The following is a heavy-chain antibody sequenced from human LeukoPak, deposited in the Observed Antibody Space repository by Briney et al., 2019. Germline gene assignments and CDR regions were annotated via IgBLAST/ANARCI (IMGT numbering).Heavy chain of an antibody. Sequence: GESLKIPCKGSGYSFTSYWIGWVRQMPGKGLEWMGILYPGDSNTRYSPSFQGQVTNPDDKSISTAYLQWSSLKASDTAIYYCARLMGGSQRLPHDYWGQGTLVTVSS. D-gene: IGHD3-16*01. CDR1: GYSFTSYW. CDR3: ARLMGGSQRLPHDY. J-gene: IGHJ4*02. V-gene: IGHV5-51*01. CDR2: LYPGDSNT.